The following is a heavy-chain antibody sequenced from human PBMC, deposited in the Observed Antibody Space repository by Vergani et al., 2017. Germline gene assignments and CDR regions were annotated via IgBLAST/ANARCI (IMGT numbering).Heavy chain of an antibody. CDR3: ARAGGIAARRGFDY. D-gene: IGHD6-6*01. V-gene: IGHV4-61*02. J-gene: IGHJ4*02. CDR1: GGSISSGSYY. CDR2: IYTSGST. Sequence: QVQLQESGPGLVKPSQTLSLTCTVSGGSISSGSYYWSWIRQPAGKGLEWIGRIYTSGSTNYNPSLKSRVTISVDTSKNQFSLKLSSVTAADTAVYYCARAGGIAARRGFDYWGQGTLVTVSS.